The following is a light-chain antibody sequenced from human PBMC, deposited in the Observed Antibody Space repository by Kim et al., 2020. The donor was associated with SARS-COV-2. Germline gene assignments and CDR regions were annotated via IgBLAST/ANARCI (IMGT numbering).Light chain of an antibody. Sequence: SVGDRVTSTCRARQSISRWLAWYQQKPGKAPKLLIHAASNLESGVPSRFSGSGSGTECTLTISSLQPDDFATYYCQQYNSDLQVAFGGGTKVDIK. V-gene: IGKV1-5*01. CDR1: QSISRW. J-gene: IGKJ4*01. CDR2: AAS. CDR3: QQYNSDLQVA.